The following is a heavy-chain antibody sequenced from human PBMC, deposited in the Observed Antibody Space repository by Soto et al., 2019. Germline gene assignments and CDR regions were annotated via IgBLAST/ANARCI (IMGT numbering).Heavy chain of an antibody. CDR2: ISYDGSNK. Sequence: QVQLVESGGGVVQPGRSLRLSCAASGFTFSSYAMHWVRQAPGKGLEWVAVISYDGSNKYYADSVKGRFTISRDNSKNALCLQMKSLRAEATAVYYCARPLWRNGYNWGSFDLWGRGTLVTVSS. CDR1: GFTFSSYA. D-gene: IGHD5-12*01. CDR3: ARPLWRNGYNWGSFDL. J-gene: IGHJ2*01. V-gene: IGHV3-30-3*01.